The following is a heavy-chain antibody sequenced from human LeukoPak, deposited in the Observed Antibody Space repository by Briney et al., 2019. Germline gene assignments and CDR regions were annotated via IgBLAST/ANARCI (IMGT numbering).Heavy chain of an antibody. V-gene: IGHV3-48*03. Sequence: GGSLRLSCAVSGFTFSSYEMNWVCQAPGKGLEWVSYISSIGSTIYYADSVKGRLTISRDNAKNSLYLQMNSLRAEDTAVYDCARDGVGDPFPYWGQGTLVTVSS. J-gene: IGHJ4*02. CDR3: ARDGVGDPFPY. CDR2: ISSIGSTI. CDR1: GFTFSSYE. D-gene: IGHD3-10*01.